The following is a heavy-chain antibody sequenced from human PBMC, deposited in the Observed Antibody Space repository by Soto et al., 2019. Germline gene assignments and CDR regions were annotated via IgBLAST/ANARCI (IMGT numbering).Heavy chain of an antibody. CDR1: GCTFSSYA. CDR3: ARDVWSLYCYNTLDYFDS. V-gene: IGHV1-69*13. CDR2: IIPIFGTA. Sequence: SVKVSCKASGCTFSSYAISWVRQAPGQGIEWMGGIIPIFGTANYAQKFQGRVTITADESTSTAYMELSSLRSEDTAVYYCARDVWSLYCYNTLDYFDSCSQGTLVTVS. D-gene: IGHD2-21*01. J-gene: IGHJ4*02.